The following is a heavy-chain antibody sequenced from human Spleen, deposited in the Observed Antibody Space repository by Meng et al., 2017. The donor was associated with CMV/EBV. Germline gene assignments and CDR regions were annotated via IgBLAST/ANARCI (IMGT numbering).Heavy chain of an antibody. J-gene: IGHJ4*02. D-gene: IGHD6-13*01. Sequence: GGSLRLSCAASGFTFSSYNMGWVRQAPGKGLEGVSYISSSSSAMYYADSVKGLFTISSDNAKNSLYLQMNSLRADDTAVYYCASLIAAAGRRFDYWGPGTLVTVSS. CDR2: ISSSSSAM. V-gene: IGHV3-48*04. CDR1: GFTFSSYN. CDR3: ASLIAAAGRRFDY.